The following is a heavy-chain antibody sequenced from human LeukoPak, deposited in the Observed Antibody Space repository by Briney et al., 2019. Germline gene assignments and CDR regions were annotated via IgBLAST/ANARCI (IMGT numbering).Heavy chain of an antibody. CDR1: GLTFSGSA. D-gene: IGHD6-13*01. CDR3: TSRGRSSSSWYRDY. CDR2: IRSKANSYAT. Sequence: GGSLRLSCAASGLTFSGSAMHWVRQASGKGLEWVGRIRSKANSYATAYAASVKGRFTISRDDSKNTAYLQMNSLKTEDTAVYYCTSRGRSSSSWYRDYWGQGTLVTVSS. V-gene: IGHV3-73*01. J-gene: IGHJ4*02.